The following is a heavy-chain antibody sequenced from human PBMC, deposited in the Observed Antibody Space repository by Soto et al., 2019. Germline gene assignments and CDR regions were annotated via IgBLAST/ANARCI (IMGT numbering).Heavy chain of an antibody. Sequence: SQTLSLTCAISAAIVSSTTAAWIWIRQSPSRGLEWLGRTFYRSKWYYDYAVSVKSRITINPDTSKNQFSLQLNSVTPEDTAVYYCSRRLKLGADYYGMDVWGQGTTVTVSS. CDR1: AAIVSSTTAA. V-gene: IGHV6-1*01. J-gene: IGHJ6*02. D-gene: IGHD1-26*01. CDR2: TFYRSKWYY. CDR3: SRRLKLGADYYGMDV.